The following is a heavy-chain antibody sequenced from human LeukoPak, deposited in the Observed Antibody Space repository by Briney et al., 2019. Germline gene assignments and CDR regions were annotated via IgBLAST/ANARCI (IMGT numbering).Heavy chain of an antibody. CDR1: GFTFSSYG. J-gene: IGHJ4*02. D-gene: IGHD1-7*01. CDR2: IRYDGSNK. CDR3: AREELRRGVFDY. V-gene: IGHV3-30*02. Sequence: GGSLRLSCAASGFTFSSYGMHWVRQAPGKGLEWVAFIRYDGSNKYYADSVKGRFTISRDNSKNTLYLQMNSLRAEDTAVYYCAREELRRGVFDYWGQGTLVTVSS.